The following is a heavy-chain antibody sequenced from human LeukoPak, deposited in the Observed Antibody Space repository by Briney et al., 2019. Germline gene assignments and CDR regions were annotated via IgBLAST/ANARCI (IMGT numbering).Heavy chain of an antibody. CDR1: GGSISSSNW. V-gene: IGHV4-4*02. J-gene: IGHJ1*01. Sequence: PSQTLSLTCAVSGGSISSSNWWSWVRQPPGKGLVWIGEIYHSGSTNYNPSLKSRVTMSVDTSKNQFSLKLSSVSAADTAVYYCARAAAGNGVLPEYFHHWGQGTLVTVSS. D-gene: IGHD6-13*01. CDR3: ARAAAGNGVLPEYFHH. CDR2: IYHSGST.